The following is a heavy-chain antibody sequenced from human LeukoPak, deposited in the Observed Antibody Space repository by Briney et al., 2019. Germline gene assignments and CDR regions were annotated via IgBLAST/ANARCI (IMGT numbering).Heavy chain of an antibody. V-gene: IGHV4-31*03. J-gene: IGHJ4*02. CDR2: IYNSGNT. D-gene: IGHD1-26*01. CDR1: GASIRTSDNY. Sequence: SETLSLTCSVSGASIRTSDNYWSCIRPHPGQGLEWIGYIYNSGNTYYSPSLRRRSIISGDTSKNQFSLRLRAVTAADTDVYYCARVVHEVGYYFDYWGQGTLVTVSS. CDR3: ARVVHEVGYYFDY.